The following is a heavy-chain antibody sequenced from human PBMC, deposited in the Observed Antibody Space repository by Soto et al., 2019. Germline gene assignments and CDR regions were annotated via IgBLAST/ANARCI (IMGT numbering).Heavy chain of an antibody. CDR3: ARGRDYGGTSGFDY. CDR2: IIPIFGTA. V-gene: IGHV1-69*13. CDR1: GGTFSIYA. Sequence: SVKVSCKASGGTFSIYAINCMRQSPGQGLEWMGGIIPIFGTANYAQKFQGRVTITADESTSTAYMELSSLRSEDTAVHYCARGRDYGGTSGFDYWGQGTLVTVSS. D-gene: IGHD4-17*01. J-gene: IGHJ4*02.